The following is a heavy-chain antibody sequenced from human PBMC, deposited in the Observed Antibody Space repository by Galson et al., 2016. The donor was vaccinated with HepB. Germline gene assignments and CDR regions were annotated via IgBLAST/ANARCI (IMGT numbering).Heavy chain of an antibody. J-gene: IGHJ3*02. CDR3: AKSSGYYFVDSFDM. Sequence: SLRLSCAASGFTFDDYGMNWARQVPGKGLEWVSGINWNGGTTNYVDSVKGRFTISKDSAKNSLYLQMNSLRAGDTALYYCAKSSGYYFVDSFDMWGQGTMVTVSS. CDR1: GFTFDDYG. D-gene: IGHD3-22*01. V-gene: IGHV3-20*04. CDR2: INWNGGTT.